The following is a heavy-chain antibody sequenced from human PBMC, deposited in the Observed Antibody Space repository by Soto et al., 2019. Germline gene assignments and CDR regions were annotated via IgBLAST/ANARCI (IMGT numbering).Heavy chain of an antibody. CDR1: GGSISSGGYY. D-gene: IGHD3-3*01. Sequence: SETLSLTCTVSGGSISSGGYYWSWIRQHPGKGLEWIGYIYYSGSTYYNPSPKSRVTISVDTSKNQFSLKLSSVTAADTAVYYCARDNYDFWSALDAFDIWGQGTMVTVSS. V-gene: IGHV4-31*03. J-gene: IGHJ3*02. CDR2: IYYSGST. CDR3: ARDNYDFWSALDAFDI.